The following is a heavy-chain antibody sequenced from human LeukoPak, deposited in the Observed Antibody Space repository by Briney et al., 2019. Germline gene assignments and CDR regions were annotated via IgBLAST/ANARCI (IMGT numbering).Heavy chain of an antibody. CDR2: ISYDGSNE. D-gene: IGHD6-19*01. Sequence: GGSLRLSCAASGFTFSSYVMHWVRQAPGKGLEWVAIISYDGSNEYYADSVKGRFTISRNNSKNTLYLQMNSLRAEDTAVYYCAKDKDSSGWRDAFDIWGQGTMVTVSS. CDR3: AKDKDSSGWRDAFDI. CDR1: GFTFSSYV. V-gene: IGHV3-30*04. J-gene: IGHJ3*02.